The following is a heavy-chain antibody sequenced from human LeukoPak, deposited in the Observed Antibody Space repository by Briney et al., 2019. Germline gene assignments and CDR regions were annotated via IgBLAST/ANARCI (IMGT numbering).Heavy chain of an antibody. V-gene: IGHV4-61*02. CDR2: IYTSGST. CDR1: GGSISSGSYY. D-gene: IGHD6-13*01. J-gene: IGHJ5*02. CDR3: ARIVYSSSWYWFDP. Sequence: SETLSLTCTVSGGSISSGSYYWSWIRQPAGKGLEWIGRIYTSGSTNYNSSLKSRVTISVDTSKNQFSLKLSSVTAADTAVYYCARIVYSSSWYWFDPWGQGTLVTVSS.